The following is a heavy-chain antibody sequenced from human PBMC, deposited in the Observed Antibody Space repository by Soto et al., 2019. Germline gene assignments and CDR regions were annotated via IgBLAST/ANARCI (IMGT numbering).Heavy chain of an antibody. Sequence: ASVKVSCNASGYTFTSYYMHLVRQAPGQGLEWMGIINPSGGSTSYAQKFQGRVTMTRDTSTSTVYMELSSLRSEDTAVYYCARGGAYYYGSGSYSYMDVWGKGTTVTVSS. CDR2: INPSGGST. CDR3: ARGGAYYYGSGSYSYMDV. J-gene: IGHJ6*03. D-gene: IGHD3-10*01. V-gene: IGHV1-46*03. CDR1: GYTFTSYY.